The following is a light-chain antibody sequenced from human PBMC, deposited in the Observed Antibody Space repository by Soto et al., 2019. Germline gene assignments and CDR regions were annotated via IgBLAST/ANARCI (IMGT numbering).Light chain of an antibody. V-gene: IGKV3-20*01. CDR2: GAS. Sequence: EIVLTQSPGTLSLSPGEGATLSCRASQSVSSRYLAWYQQKPGQAPRLLIYGASSRATGIADRFSGSGSGTDFTLTISRLEPEDFAVYYCQQYGSPWTFGQGTKVEIK. CDR3: QQYGSPWT. J-gene: IGKJ1*01. CDR1: QSVSSRY.